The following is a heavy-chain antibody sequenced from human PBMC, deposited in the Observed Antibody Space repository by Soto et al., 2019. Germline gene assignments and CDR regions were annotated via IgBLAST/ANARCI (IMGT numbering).Heavy chain of an antibody. CDR1: GFTFSPHA. CDR3: ASERNTGYEYFYFYGMDV. CDR2: ISYEGSNK. V-gene: IGHV3-30-3*01. D-gene: IGHD5-12*01. Sequence: GGSLRLSCAASGFTFSPHAMHWVRQGPGKGLEWVALISYEGSNKYYADSVKGRFTISRDNSKNTMYLQMNSLRAEDTAVYYCASERNTGYEYFYFYGMDVWGQGTTVTASS. J-gene: IGHJ6*02.